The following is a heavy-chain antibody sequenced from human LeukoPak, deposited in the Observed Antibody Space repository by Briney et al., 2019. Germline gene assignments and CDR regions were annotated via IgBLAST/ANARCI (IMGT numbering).Heavy chain of an antibody. CDR2: INHSGST. CDR3: ARSQWLLFGQRAFDY. V-gene: IGHV4-34*01. CDR1: GGSFSGYY. J-gene: IGHJ4*02. Sequence: SETLSLTCAVYGGSFSGYYWSWIRQPPGKGLEWIGEINHSGSTNYNPSLKSRVTISVDTSKNQFSLKLSSVTAADTAVYHCARSQWLLFGQRAFDYWGQGTLVTVSS. D-gene: IGHD3-3*01.